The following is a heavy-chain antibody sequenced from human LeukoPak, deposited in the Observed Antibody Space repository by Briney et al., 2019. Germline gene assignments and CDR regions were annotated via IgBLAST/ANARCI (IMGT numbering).Heavy chain of an antibody. Sequence: SETLSLTCTVSGYSISSGYYWGWIRQPPGKGLEWIGSIYHSGSTYYNPSLKSRVTISVDTSKNQFSLKLSSVTAAGTAVYYCAREGSYSSGWYSYYYYMDVWGKGTTVTVSS. CDR2: IYHSGST. V-gene: IGHV4-38-2*02. D-gene: IGHD6-19*01. CDR3: AREGSYSSGWYSYYYYMDV. J-gene: IGHJ6*03. CDR1: GYSISSGYY.